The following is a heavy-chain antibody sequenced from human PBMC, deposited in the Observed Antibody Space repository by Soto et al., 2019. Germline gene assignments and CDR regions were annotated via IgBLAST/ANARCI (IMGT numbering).Heavy chain of an antibody. Sequence: GSLRLSCAASGFTFSDYYMSWIRQAPGKGLEWVSYISSSGSTIYYADSVKGRFTISRDNAKNSLYLQMNSLRAEDTAVYYCARGRSEWSPRWSDPWGQGTLVTVSS. CDR1: GFTFSDYY. CDR3: ARGRSEWSPRWSDP. V-gene: IGHV3-11*01. J-gene: IGHJ5*02. D-gene: IGHD3-3*01. CDR2: ISSSGSTI.